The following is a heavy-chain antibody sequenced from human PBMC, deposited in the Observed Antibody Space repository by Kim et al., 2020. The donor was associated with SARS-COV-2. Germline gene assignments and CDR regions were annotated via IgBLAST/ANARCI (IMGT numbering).Heavy chain of an antibody. CDR3: AKGVLRYFDWLRGDGMDV. D-gene: IGHD3-9*01. V-gene: IGHV3-33*06. CDR1: GFTFSNYG. Sequence: GGSLRLSCAASGFTFSNYGMHWVRRAPGKGLEWVAVIWYDGSNKYYADSVKGRFTISRDNSKNTLYLQMNSLRVEDTAVYYCAKGVLRYFDWLRGDGMDVWGQGTTVTVSS. J-gene: IGHJ6*02. CDR2: IWYDGSNK.